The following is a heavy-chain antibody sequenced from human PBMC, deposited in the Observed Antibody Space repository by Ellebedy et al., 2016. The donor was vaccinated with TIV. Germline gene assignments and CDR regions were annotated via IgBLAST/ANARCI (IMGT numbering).Heavy chain of an antibody. CDR1: GFTFSNYS. CDR2: ISSSSSYI. Sequence: GESLKISCAASGFTFSNYSMNWVRQAPGKGLEWVSSISSSSSYIYYADSVKGRFTISRDNSRSSVYLQMNSLRAEDTAVYYCARDAGLRWNRGDYWGQGTLVTVSS. V-gene: IGHV3-21*06. J-gene: IGHJ4*02. D-gene: IGHD4-23*01. CDR3: ARDAGLRWNRGDY.